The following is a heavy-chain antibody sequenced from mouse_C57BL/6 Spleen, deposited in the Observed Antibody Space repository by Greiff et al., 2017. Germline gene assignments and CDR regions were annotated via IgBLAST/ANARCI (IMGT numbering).Heavy chain of an antibody. CDR1: GFSFNTYA. CDR3: VRHYYGSSYGFAY. V-gene: IGHV10-1*01. Sequence: EADGGLVQPKGSLKLSCAASGFSFNTYAMNWVRQAPGKGLEWVARIRSKSNNYATYYADSVKDRFTISRDDSESMLYLQMNNLKTEDTAMYYCVRHYYGSSYGFAYWGQGTLVTVSA. J-gene: IGHJ3*01. D-gene: IGHD1-1*01. CDR2: IRSKSNNYAT.